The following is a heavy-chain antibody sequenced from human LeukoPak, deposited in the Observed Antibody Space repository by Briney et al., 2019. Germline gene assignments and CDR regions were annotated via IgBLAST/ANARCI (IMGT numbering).Heavy chain of an antibody. J-gene: IGHJ4*02. V-gene: IGHV3-23*01. CDR1: GFTFSSYA. CDR2: ISGSGGST. D-gene: IGHD6-13*01. Sequence: GGSLRLSCAASGFTFSSYAMSWVRQAPGEGLEWVSAISGSGGSTYYADSVKGRFTISRDNSKNTLYLQMNSLRAEDTAVYYCARGRMAAAGTLDYWGQGTLVTVSS. CDR3: ARGRMAAAGTLDY.